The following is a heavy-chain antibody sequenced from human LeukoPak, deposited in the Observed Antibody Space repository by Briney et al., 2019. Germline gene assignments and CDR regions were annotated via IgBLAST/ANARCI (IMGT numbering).Heavy chain of an antibody. D-gene: IGHD4-17*01. V-gene: IGHV3-7*03. J-gene: IGHJ2*01. Sequence: GGSLRLSCAASGFTFSKTWMSWVRQAPGKGLEWVACIMEDGSVQKYVDSVRGRFTISRDNARNSLYLEMNSLSPEDTALYYCARSSTTVTTRFFDLWGRGTLVTVSS. CDR2: IMEDGSVQ. CDR1: GFTFSKTW. CDR3: ARSSTTVTTRFFDL.